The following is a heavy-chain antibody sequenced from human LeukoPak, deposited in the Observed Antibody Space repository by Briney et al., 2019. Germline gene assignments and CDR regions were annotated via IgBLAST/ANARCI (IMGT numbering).Heavy chain of an antibody. D-gene: IGHD2-15*01. Sequence: SETLSPTCTVSGVSISNNTYYWGWLPPPPGKGLEWIGSIYYSGSTYYNPSLKRRVTISVDTSKEQFPLKLSSVTAADAAVYYCASLGYCSGGRRYSYAFDIWGQGTMVTVSS. CDR1: GVSISNNTYY. CDR2: IYYSGST. V-gene: IGHV4-39*01. CDR3: ASLGYCSGGRRYSYAFDI. J-gene: IGHJ3*02.